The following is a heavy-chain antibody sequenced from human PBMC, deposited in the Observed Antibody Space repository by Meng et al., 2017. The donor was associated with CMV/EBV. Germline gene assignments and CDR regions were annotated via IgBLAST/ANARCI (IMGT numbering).Heavy chain of an antibody. CDR1: GWSFSGYY. Sequence: SETLSLTCAVYGWSFSGYYWSWIRQPPGKGLEWIGEINHSGSTNYNPSLKSRVTISVDTSKNQFSLKLSSVTAADTAVYYCARGLRFLYCSSTSCYTYYYYYGMDVWGQGTTVTVSS. J-gene: IGHJ6*02. CDR2: INHSGST. D-gene: IGHD2-2*02. V-gene: IGHV4-34*01. CDR3: ARGLRFLYCSSTSCYTYYYYYGMDV.